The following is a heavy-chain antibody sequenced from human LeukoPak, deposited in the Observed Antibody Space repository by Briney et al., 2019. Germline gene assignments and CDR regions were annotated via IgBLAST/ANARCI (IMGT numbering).Heavy chain of an antibody. V-gene: IGHV1-2*02. J-gene: IGHJ5*02. Sequence: WASVKVSCKASGYTFTGYYMHWVRQAPGQGLEWMGWINPNSGGTNYAQKFQGRATMTRDTSISTAYMELSRLRSDDTAVYYCARHTVTTYNWFDPWGQGTLVTVSS. D-gene: IGHD4-11*01. CDR2: INPNSGGT. CDR1: GYTFTGYY. CDR3: ARHTVTTYNWFDP.